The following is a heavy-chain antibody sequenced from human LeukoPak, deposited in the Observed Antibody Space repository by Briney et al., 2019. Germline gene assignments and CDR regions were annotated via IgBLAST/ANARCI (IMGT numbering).Heavy chain of an antibody. CDR3: ARPLEPEYYYYGMDV. CDR1: GGTFSSYA. D-gene: IGHD1-14*01. V-gene: IGHV1-69*13. J-gene: IGHJ6*02. Sequence: AASVKVSCKASGGTFSSYAISWVRQAPGRGLEWMGGIIPIFGTANYAQKFQGRVTITADESTSTAYMGLSSLRSEDTAVYYCARPLEPEYYYYGMDVWGQGATVTVSS. CDR2: IIPIFGTA.